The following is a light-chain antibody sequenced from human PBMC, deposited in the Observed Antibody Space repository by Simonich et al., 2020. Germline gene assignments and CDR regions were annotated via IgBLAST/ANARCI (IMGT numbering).Light chain of an antibody. V-gene: IGLV3-21*03. Sequence: SYVLTQPPSVSVAPGKTARITCGGNNIGSKSVHWNQQKPGQAPVLVVYDDSDRPSGIPDRFSGSNSGNTATLTISRVEAGDEADYYCQVWDSSSDHWVFGGGTKLTVL. CDR1: NIGSKS. CDR3: QVWDSSSDHWV. J-gene: IGLJ3*02. CDR2: DDS.